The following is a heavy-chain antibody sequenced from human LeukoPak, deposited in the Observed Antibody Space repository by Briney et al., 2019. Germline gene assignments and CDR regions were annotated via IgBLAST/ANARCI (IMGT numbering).Heavy chain of an antibody. CDR1: GGSISPYF. Sequence: SETLSLTCTVSGGSISPYFWGWIRQPPGKGPEWIGYIYTDGSTKYNPSLKSRVTISLDTSKNQFSLKLSSVTAADTAVYYCARRQIYFDHWGQGTLVTVPS. CDR2: IYTDGST. V-gene: IGHV4-4*09. J-gene: IGHJ4*02. CDR3: ARRQIYFDH.